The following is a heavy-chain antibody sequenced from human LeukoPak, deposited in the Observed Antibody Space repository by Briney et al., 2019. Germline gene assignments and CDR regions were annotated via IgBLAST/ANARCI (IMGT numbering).Heavy chain of an antibody. Sequence: GGSLRLSCAASGFTFDDYGMSWVRQAPGKGLEWVSAISGSGGSTYYADSVKGRFTISRDNSKNTLYLQMNSLRAEDTAVYYCAKDLAVAGYGAFDIWGQGTMVTVSS. CDR2: ISGSGGST. D-gene: IGHD6-19*01. J-gene: IGHJ3*02. CDR1: GFTFDDYG. CDR3: AKDLAVAGYGAFDI. V-gene: IGHV3-23*01.